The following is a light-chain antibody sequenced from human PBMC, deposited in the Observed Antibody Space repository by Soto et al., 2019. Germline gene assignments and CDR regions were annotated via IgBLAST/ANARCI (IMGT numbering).Light chain of an antibody. V-gene: IGLV1-40*01. CDR2: GNS. J-gene: IGLJ1*01. Sequence: QSVLTQPASVSGAPGQRVTISCTGSSSNIGAGYDVHWYQQLPGTAPKLLIYGNSNRPSGIPDRFSGSKSGTSASLAITGLQAEDEADYYCHSYDSRLSAYYVFGTGTKVTVL. CDR1: SSNIGAGYD. CDR3: HSYDSRLSAYYV.